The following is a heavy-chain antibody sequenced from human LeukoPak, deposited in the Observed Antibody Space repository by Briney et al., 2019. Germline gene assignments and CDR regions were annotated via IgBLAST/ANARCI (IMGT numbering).Heavy chain of an antibody. J-gene: IGHJ4*02. CDR1: GFTFSNYW. Sequence: QTGGSLRLSCAASGFTFSNYWMSWVRQAPGEGLEWVANIKQDGSEKFYVDSVKGRFTISRDNAKNSLYLQMNSLRAEDTAVYYCASSGVFGGIAAPHGIDYWGQGTLVTVSS. V-gene: IGHV3-7*01. CDR3: ASSGVFGGIAAPHGIDY. D-gene: IGHD6-13*01. CDR2: IKQDGSEK.